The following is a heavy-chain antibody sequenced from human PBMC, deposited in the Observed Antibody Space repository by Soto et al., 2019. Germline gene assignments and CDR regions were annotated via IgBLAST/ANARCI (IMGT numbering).Heavy chain of an antibody. CDR2: IYYSGST. CDR1: GGSISSGGYY. CDR3: ARDSSSGWPREGNWYFDL. V-gene: IGHV4-31*03. J-gene: IGHJ2*01. Sequence: QVQLQESGPGLVKPSQTLSLTCTVSGGSISSGGYYWSWIRQHPGKGLEWIGYIYYSGSTYYNPSLKSRVTISVDTSKNQFSLKLGSVTAADTAVYYCARDSSSGWPREGNWYFDLWGRGTLVTVSS. D-gene: IGHD6-13*01.